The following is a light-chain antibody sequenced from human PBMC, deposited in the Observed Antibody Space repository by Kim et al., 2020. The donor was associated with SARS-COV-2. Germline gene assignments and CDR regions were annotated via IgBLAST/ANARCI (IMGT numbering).Light chain of an antibody. CDR1: QAVNSDS. CDR3: QQCDTSPYS. CDR2: ATS. V-gene: IGKV3-20*01. Sequence: LSPGERAPLSCRARQAVNSDSLAWYQQKPGQAPRLLIYATSTRATGVPDRFGGSGSGTDFTLTIARLEPEDFAMYFCQQCDTSPYSFGQGTKPEI. J-gene: IGKJ2*03.